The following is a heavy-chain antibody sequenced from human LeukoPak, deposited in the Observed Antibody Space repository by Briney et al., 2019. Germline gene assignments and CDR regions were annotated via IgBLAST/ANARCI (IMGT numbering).Heavy chain of an antibody. Sequence: SETLSLTCTVSGYSFSSCYYWGCLRQPPEKGLEWFGSIYHSGSAYYKPSLKSRVTISVDTSKNQLSLQLSSVTAADTAVYYCARDRGTLVRGSRRGYDGYYYYMDVWGKGTTVTISS. V-gene: IGHV4-38-2*02. CDR3: ARDRGTLVRGSRRGYDGYYYYMDV. CDR2: IYHSGSA. CDR1: GYSFSSCYY. D-gene: IGHD3-10*01. J-gene: IGHJ6*03.